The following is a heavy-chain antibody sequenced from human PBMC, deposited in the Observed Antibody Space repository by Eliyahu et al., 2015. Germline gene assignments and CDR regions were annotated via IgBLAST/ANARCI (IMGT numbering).Heavy chain of an antibody. Sequence: QVQLVESGGGVVQPGRSLRLSCAXXGFTFSTYAMHXVRQAPDKGRQWVADISFDGSNKYYADSVKGRFTISRDNSKNTLYLQMNNLRTDDTAVYYCVSGGNHFQQWGQGTLVTVSP. CDR1: GFTFSTYA. CDR2: ISFDGSNK. D-gene: IGHD4-23*01. CDR3: VSGGNHFQQ. J-gene: IGHJ1*01. V-gene: IGHV3-30-3*01.